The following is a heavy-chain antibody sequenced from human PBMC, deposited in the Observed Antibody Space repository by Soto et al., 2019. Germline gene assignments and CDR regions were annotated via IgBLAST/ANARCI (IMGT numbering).Heavy chain of an antibody. CDR1: GFTFGSYS. CDR3: ARDRGRDDSYFQH. D-gene: IGHD2-21*02. J-gene: IGHJ1*01. CDR2: ISSSGSYI. Sequence: EVQLVESGGGLVKPGGSLRLSCAASGFTFGSYSMNWVRQAPGKGLEWVSAISSSGSYIYYADSVKGRFTISRDNAKNSLYLQMNSLRAEDTAVYYCARDRGRDDSYFQHWDQGTLVTVSS. V-gene: IGHV3-21*01.